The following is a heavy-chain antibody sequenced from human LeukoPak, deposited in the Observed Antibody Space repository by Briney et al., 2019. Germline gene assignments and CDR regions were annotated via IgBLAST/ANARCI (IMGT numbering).Heavy chain of an antibody. J-gene: IGHJ3*02. CDR1: GGSISSGGYS. CDR3: ARDGVIGGAFDI. CDR2: IYHSGST. D-gene: IGHD3-22*01. Sequence: SETLSLTCAVSGGSISSGGYSWSRIRQPPGKGLEWIGYIYHSGSTYYNPSLKSRVTISVDRSKNQFSLKLSSVTAADTAVYYCARDGVIGGAFDIWGQGTMVTVSS. V-gene: IGHV4-30-2*01.